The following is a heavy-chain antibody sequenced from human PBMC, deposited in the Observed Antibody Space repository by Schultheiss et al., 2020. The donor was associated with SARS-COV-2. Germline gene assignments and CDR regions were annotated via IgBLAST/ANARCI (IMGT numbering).Heavy chain of an antibody. CDR2: ISGSGDST. D-gene: IGHD2-2*02. Sequence: GGSLRLSCAASGFTFSSYAMSWVRQAPGKGLECVSAISGSGDSTYYADSVKGRFTISRDNSKNTLYLQMNSLRAEDTAVYYCAEDQWCSNTSCYTNYWGQGTLVTVSS. V-gene: IGHV3-23*01. J-gene: IGHJ4*02. CDR3: AEDQWCSNTSCYTNY. CDR1: GFTFSSYA.